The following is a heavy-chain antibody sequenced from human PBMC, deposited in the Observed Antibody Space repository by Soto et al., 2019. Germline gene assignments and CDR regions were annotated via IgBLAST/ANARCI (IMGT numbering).Heavy chain of an antibody. CDR2: ISYDGSNK. D-gene: IGHD6-6*01. V-gene: IGHV3-30*18. J-gene: IGHJ4*02. CDR3: AKDLKQLFSRYFDY. CDR1: GFTFSSYG. Sequence: GGSLRLSCAASGFTFSSYGMHWVRQAPGKGLEWVAVISYDGSNKYYADSVKGRFTISRDNSKNTLYLQMNSLRAEDTAVYYCAKDLKQLFSRYFDYWGQGTLVTVSS.